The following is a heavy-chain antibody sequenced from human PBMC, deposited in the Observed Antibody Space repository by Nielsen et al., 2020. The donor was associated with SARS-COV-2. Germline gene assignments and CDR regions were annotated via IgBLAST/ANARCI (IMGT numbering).Heavy chain of an antibody. CDR3: AGSYYDSSGYYDGNYFDY. J-gene: IGHJ4*02. D-gene: IGHD3-22*01. CDR1: GFTFSSYA. Sequence: GGSLRLSCAASGFTFSSYAMSWVRQAPGKGLEWVSAISGSGGSTYYADSVKGRFTISRDNSKNTLYLQMNSLRAEDTAVYYCAGSYYDSSGYYDGNYFDYWGQGTLVTVSS. V-gene: IGHV3-23*01. CDR2: ISGSGGST.